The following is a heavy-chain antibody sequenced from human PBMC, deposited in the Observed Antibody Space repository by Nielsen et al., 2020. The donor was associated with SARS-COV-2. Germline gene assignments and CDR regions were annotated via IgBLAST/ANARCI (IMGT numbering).Heavy chain of an antibody. D-gene: IGHD2-2*01. CDR3: TAFPIAQPNRFDP. CDR1: GGTFSNYD. V-gene: IGHV1-69*13. Sequence: SVQVSCMASGGTFSNYDVTWVRLAPRQGLEWMGGIIPIFGTTNYAQNFQGRVTITADESTSTAYMELSSLRSDDTAVYYCTAFPIAQPNRFDPWGQGTLVTVSS. J-gene: IGHJ5*02. CDR2: IIPIFGTT.